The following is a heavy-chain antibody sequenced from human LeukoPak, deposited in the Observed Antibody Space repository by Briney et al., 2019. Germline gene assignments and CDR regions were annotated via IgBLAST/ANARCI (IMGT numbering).Heavy chain of an antibody. V-gene: IGHV4-34*01. D-gene: IGHD3/OR15-3a*01. J-gene: IGHJ4*02. CDR2: INHSGST. Sequence: SETLSLTCAVYGGSFSGYYWSWIRQPPGKGLEWIGEINHSGSTNYNPSLKSRVTISVDTSKNQFSLKLSSVTAADTAVYYCARGGGCVDLGDYWGQGTLVTVSS. CDR1: GGSFSGYY. CDR3: ARGGGCVDLGDY.